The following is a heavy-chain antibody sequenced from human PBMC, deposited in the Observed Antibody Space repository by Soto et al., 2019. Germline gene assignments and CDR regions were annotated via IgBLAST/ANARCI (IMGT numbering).Heavy chain of an antibody. D-gene: IGHD3-10*01. V-gene: IGHV5-51*01. Sequence: GESPKISYKGSGYSFTSYLIAWVRQMHWKGLEWMEIIYPGVSDTRYSPSFQGHLTCSADKSISTANLQWSSRKASDTAMYYCARGGSGSYSYYYGMDFWGQGATVTVSS. CDR1: GYSFTSYL. CDR3: ARGGSGSYSYYYGMDF. J-gene: IGHJ6*02. CDR2: IYPGVSDT.